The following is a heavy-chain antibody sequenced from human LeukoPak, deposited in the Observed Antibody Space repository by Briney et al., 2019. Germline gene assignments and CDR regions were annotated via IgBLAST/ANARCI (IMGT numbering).Heavy chain of an antibody. J-gene: IGHJ3*02. Sequence: SETLSLTCTVSGGSINNYFWTWIRQPPGKGLEWMGYINYSGSTNYNPSLKSRVTISVDTSKHHFSLKLNSVTAADTAVYYCARGGRWELIGGAFDIWGRGTMVTVSS. V-gene: IGHV4-59*01. CDR2: INYSGST. CDR3: ARGGRWELIGGAFDI. CDR1: GGSINNYF. D-gene: IGHD1-26*01.